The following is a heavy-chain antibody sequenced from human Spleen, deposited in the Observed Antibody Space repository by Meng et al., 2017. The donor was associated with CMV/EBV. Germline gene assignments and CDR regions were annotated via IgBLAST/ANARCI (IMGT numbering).Heavy chain of an antibody. J-gene: IGHJ4*02. Sequence: SETLSLTCTVSGGSISTSSYYWSWIRQPPGKGLEWIGEINHSGTTSYNPSLKSRVTISVDTSKNQFSLKLSSVSAADTAVYYCATSGWSRLLYWGQGTLVTVSS. CDR1: GGSISTSSYY. D-gene: IGHD6-19*01. CDR3: ATSGWSRLLY. V-gene: IGHV4-39*07. CDR2: INHSGTT.